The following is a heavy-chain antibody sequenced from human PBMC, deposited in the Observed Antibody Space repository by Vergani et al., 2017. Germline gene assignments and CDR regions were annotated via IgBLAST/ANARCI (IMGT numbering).Heavy chain of an antibody. CDR2: IDPSDSYT. J-gene: IGHJ3*02. Sequence: EVQLVQSGAEVKKPGETLRISCKGSGYSFTSYWISWVRQMPGKGLEWMGRIDPSDSYTNYSPSFQGHVTISADKSISTAYLQWSSLKASDTAMYYCARHVYTGAGTDAFDIWGQGTMVTVSS. CDR3: ARHVYTGAGTDAFDI. D-gene: IGHD1-26*01. V-gene: IGHV5-10-1*03. CDR1: GYSFTSYW.